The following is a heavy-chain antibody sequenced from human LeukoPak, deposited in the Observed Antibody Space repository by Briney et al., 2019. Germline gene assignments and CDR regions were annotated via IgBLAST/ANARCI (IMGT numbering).Heavy chain of an antibody. J-gene: IGHJ6*02. D-gene: IGHD6-13*01. Sequence: ASVKVSCKASGYTFTSYDINWVRQATGQGLEWMGWMNPNSGNTGYAQKFQVRVTMTRNTSISTAYMELSSLRSEDTAVYYCASGPTEKPGYSSSWYRLGTSYGMDVWGQGTTVTVSS. CDR1: GYTFTSYD. CDR2: MNPNSGNT. V-gene: IGHV1-8*01. CDR3: ASGPTEKPGYSSSWYRLGTSYGMDV.